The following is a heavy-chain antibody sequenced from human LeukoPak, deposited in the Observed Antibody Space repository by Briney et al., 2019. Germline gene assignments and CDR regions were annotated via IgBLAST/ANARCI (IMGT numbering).Heavy chain of an antibody. CDR3: ARQGSGQLGPYYYYMDV. Sequence: SETLSLTCTVSGGSISNYYWSWIRQPPGKGLEWIGEINHSGSTNYNPSLKSRVTISVDTSKNQFSLKVSSVTAADTAVYYCARQGSGQLGPYYYYMDVWGKGTTVTVSS. CDR2: INHSGST. D-gene: IGHD6-13*01. J-gene: IGHJ6*03. CDR1: GGSISNYY. V-gene: IGHV4-34*01.